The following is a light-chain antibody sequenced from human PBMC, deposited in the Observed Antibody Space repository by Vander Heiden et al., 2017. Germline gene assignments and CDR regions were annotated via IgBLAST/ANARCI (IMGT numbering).Light chain of an antibody. CDR1: QSVSSSF. Sequence: EIVLTPPPGTLSLSPGERATLSCRASQSVSSSFLAWYQKKPGQAPRLLIYAASARATGIPDRFSGSGSGTDFTLTISRLEPEDFAVYYCQQYDTSRVTYGPGTRVD. CDR2: AAS. J-gene: IGKJ3*01. V-gene: IGKV3-20*01. CDR3: QQYDTSRVT.